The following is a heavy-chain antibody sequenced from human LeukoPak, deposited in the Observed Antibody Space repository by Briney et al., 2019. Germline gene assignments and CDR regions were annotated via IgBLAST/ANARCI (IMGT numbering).Heavy chain of an antibody. CDR2: IYYSGST. V-gene: IGHV4-31*03. D-gene: IGHD6-13*01. Sequence: PSQTLSLTCTVSGGSISSGGYYWSWIRQHPGKGLEWIGYIYYSGSTYYNPSLKGRVTISVDTSKNQFSLKLSSVTAADTAVYYCARDRRIAAAPTLWGQGTLVTVSS. J-gene: IGHJ4*02. CDR3: ARDRRIAAAPTL. CDR1: GGSISSGGYY.